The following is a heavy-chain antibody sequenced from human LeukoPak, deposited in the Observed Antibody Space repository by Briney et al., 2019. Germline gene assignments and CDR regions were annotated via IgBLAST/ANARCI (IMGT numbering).Heavy chain of an antibody. CDR2: IYSGGST. J-gene: IGHJ4*02. CDR1: GFTVSSNY. CDR3: ARGATGYWVFDY. D-gene: IGHD1-26*01. Sequence: GGSLRLSCAASGFTVSSNYMSWVRQAPGKGLEWVSVIYSGGSTYYTDSVKGRFTISRDSSKNTLYLQMNSLRAEDTAVYFCARGATGYWVFDYWGQGTLVTVSS. V-gene: IGHV3-53*01.